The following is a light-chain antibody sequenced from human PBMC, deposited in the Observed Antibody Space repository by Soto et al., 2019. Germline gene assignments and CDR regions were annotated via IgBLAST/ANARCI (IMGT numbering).Light chain of an antibody. Sequence: QSALTQPASVSGSLGQSITISCTGTGSDVGGYDYVSWYQHHPGRAPKLIIYEVSHRPSGVSNRFSGSKSGNTASLTISGLQPEDETDYLCTSSTPSSTLVFGGGTKLTVL. J-gene: IGLJ3*02. CDR1: GSDVGGYDY. CDR3: TSSTPSSTLV. CDR2: EVS. V-gene: IGLV2-14*01.